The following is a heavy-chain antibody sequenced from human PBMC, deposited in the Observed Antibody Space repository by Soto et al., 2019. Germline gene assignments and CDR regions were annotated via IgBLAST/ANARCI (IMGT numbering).Heavy chain of an antibody. CDR3: AKSGDGYNREYFDY. Sequence: LRLSCTAAEITLNIYWMHWIRQAPGKGLVWVSRINPESTTLTYADSVTGRFTISRDSAKNTLYLQMNSLRAEDTAVYYCAKSGDGYNREYFDYWGQGTLVTVSS. V-gene: IGHV3-74*01. J-gene: IGHJ4*02. D-gene: IGHD5-12*01. CDR1: EITLNIYW. CDR2: INPESTTL.